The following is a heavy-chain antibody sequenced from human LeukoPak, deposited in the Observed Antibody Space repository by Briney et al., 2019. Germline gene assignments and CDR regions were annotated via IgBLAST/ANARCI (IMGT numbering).Heavy chain of an antibody. CDR3: AKAEPLANYV. CDR2: ISYDGSNK. J-gene: IGHJ4*02. CDR1: EFTFSSYG. Sequence: GGSLRLSCAASEFTFSSYGMHWVRQAPGRGLELVAVISYDGSNKYYADSVKGRFTISRDNSKNTLYLQMNSLRAEDTAVYYCAKAEPLANYVWGQGTLVTVSS. D-gene: IGHD1-7*01. V-gene: IGHV3-30*18.